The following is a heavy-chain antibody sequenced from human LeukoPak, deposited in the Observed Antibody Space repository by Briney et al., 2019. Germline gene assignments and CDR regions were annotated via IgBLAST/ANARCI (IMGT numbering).Heavy chain of an antibody. CDR3: ARDRELGV. J-gene: IGHJ6*02. CDR1: GGSISIFY. CDR2: IYDSVNT. Sequence: SETLSLTCTVSGGSISIFYWSWIRQPPGKGLEWIGYIYDSVNTNYNPSLKSRVTISVDVSRNQFSLKLNSVTAADTAIYYCARDRELGVWGQGTTVTVSS. V-gene: IGHV4-59*01. D-gene: IGHD1-26*01.